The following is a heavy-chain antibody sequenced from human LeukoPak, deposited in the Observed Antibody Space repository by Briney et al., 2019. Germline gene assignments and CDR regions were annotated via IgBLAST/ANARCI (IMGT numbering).Heavy chain of an antibody. CDR2: INPSGAST. V-gene: IGHV1-46*01. D-gene: IGHD1-26*01. CDR1: GYTFTSYY. CDR3: ARGWGSGSYYDAFDI. J-gene: IGHJ3*02. Sequence: GASVKVSCTASGYTFTSYYMHWVRQAPGPGLEWMGIINPSGASTSYAEKFQGRVTMTSDTSTSTVHMELSSLRSEDTAVYYCARGWGSGSYYDAFDIWGQGTMVTVSS.